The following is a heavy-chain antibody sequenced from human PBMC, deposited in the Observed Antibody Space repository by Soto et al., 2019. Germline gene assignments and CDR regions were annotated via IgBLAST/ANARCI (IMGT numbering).Heavy chain of an antibody. Sequence: GGSLRLSCAASGFTFSSYSMNWVRQAPGKGLEWVSSISSSSSYIYYADSVKGRFTISRDNAKNSLYLQMNSLRAEDTAVYYCARDVAARPPWFDPWGQGTLVTVSS. J-gene: IGHJ5*02. D-gene: IGHD6-6*01. CDR1: GFTFSSYS. CDR3: ARDVAARPPWFDP. V-gene: IGHV3-21*01. CDR2: ISSSSSYI.